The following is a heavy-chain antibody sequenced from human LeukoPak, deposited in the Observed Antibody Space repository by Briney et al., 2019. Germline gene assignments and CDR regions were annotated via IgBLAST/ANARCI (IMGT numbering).Heavy chain of an antibody. CDR2: IYYNGST. D-gene: IGHD5-18*01. J-gene: IGHJ4*02. Sequence: SETLSLTCTVSGGSISSYYWSWIRQPPGKGLEWIGYIYYNGSTNYNPSLKSRVTISVDTSKNQFSLKLSSVTAADTAVYYCARSVGSAGYSYADYYFDYWGQGTLVTVSS. CDR1: GGSISSYY. CDR3: ARSVGSAGYSYADYYFDY. V-gene: IGHV4-59*01.